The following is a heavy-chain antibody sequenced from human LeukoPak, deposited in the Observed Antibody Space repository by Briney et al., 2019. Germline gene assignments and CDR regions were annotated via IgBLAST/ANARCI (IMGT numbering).Heavy chain of an antibody. J-gene: IGHJ6*03. D-gene: IGHD6-6*01. CDR2: SYYSGST. V-gene: IGHV4-59*08. Sequence: SETLSLTCTVSGGSITHYYWTWIRQPPGKTLEWIGYSYYSGSTKYNPSLRTRVTISVDASRNQFSLNLSSVTAADTAVYYCARWSGSVTARNYYYYMDVWGEGTTVTVSS. CDR1: GGSITHYY. CDR3: ARWSGSVTARNYYYYMDV.